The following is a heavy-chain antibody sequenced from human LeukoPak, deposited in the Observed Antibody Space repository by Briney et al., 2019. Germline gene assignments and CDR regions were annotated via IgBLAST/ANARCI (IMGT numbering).Heavy chain of an antibody. V-gene: IGHV1-46*01. CDR2: INPGDGST. CDR3: ARDWGYCSGGSCHRGAFDI. CDR1: GYTFTNYY. D-gene: IGHD2-15*01. Sequence: ASVNVSFKASGYTFTNYYIHWVRQAPGQGLEWMGIINPGDGSTSYVQKFQGRVTMTRDMSTSTVYMELSSLRSEDTAVYYCARDWGYCSGGSCHRGAFDIWGQGTMVTVSS. J-gene: IGHJ3*02.